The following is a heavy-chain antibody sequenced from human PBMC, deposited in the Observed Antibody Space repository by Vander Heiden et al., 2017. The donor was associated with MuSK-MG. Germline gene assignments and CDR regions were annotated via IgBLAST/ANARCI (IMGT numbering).Heavy chain of an antibody. Sequence: EVQLVESGGGLVQPGGSLRLSCAASGFTFSSYWMTWVRQAPGKGLEWVANRKEDGSETYYMDSVKGRFTISRDNAKNSLYLQMNSVGAEDTAVYYCARDMTQRLIRWVDYWGQGTLVTVSS. D-gene: IGHD6-19*01. CDR1: GFTFSSYW. V-gene: IGHV3-7*03. J-gene: IGHJ4*02. CDR2: RKEDGSET. CDR3: ARDMTQRLIRWVDY.